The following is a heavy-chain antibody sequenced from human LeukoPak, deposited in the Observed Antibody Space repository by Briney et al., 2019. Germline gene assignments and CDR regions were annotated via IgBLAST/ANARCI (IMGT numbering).Heavy chain of an antibody. V-gene: IGHV3-33*01. CDR3: ARGRVVRGVITGYFDY. J-gene: IGHJ4*02. CDR2: IWYDGSNK. Sequence: GGSLRLSCAASGLTFSNYGMHWVRQAPGKGLEWVAVIWYDGSNKYYADSVKGRFTISRDNSKNTLYLQMNSLRAEDTAVYYCARGRVVRGVITGYFDYWGQGTLVTVSS. D-gene: IGHD3-10*01. CDR1: GLTFSNYG.